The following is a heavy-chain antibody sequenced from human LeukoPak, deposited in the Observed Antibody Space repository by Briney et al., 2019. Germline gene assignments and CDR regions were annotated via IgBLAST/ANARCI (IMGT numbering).Heavy chain of an antibody. CDR2: IYPGDSDT. CDR3: ARIRRDGYNTWAYDAFDI. CDR1: GYIFSGFW. Sequence: GESLKISCKGSGYIFSGFWIVWVRQMPGQGLEWMGIIYPGDSDTRYSPSFQGQVTISADKSISTAYLQWSSLKASDTAMYYCARIRRDGYNTWAYDAFDIWGQGTMVTVSS. J-gene: IGHJ3*02. V-gene: IGHV5-51*01. D-gene: IGHD5-24*01.